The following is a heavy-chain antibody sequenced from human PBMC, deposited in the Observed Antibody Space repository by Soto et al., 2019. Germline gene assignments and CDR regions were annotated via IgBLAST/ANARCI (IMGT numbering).Heavy chain of an antibody. Sequence: EVQLLESGGAPVQSGGSLRLSCVASGFTFENYAMSWVRQAPGKGLEWVSAISGSGGTTYYSDSVKGRFTISRDNSKNTVYLQMHDLRVEDAAEYFCAKDSWAIFGVPAGEYYAMDVWGQGPTVTVSS. J-gene: IGHJ6*01. CDR3: AKDSWAIFGVPAGEYYAMDV. V-gene: IGHV3-23*01. CDR1: GFTFENYA. CDR2: ISGSGGTT. D-gene: IGHD3-3*01.